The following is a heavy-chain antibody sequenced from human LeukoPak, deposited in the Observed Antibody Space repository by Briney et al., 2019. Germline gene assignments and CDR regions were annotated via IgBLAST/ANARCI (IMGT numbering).Heavy chain of an antibody. Sequence: SETLSLTCAVYGGSFSGYYWSWIRQPPGKGLEWIGEINHSGNTNSNPSLKSRVTMSVDTSKNQFSLKLRSVTAADTAVYYCASNNHRDGYSYGDYYFDYWGQGTLVTVSS. CDR2: INHSGNT. D-gene: IGHD5-18*01. V-gene: IGHV4-34*01. J-gene: IGHJ4*02. CDR3: ASNNHRDGYSYGDYYFDY. CDR1: GGSFSGYY.